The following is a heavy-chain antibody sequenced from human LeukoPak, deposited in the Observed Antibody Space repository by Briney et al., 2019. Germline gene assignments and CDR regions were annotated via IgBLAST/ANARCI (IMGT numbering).Heavy chain of an antibody. CDR2: INHSGST. V-gene: IGHV4-34*01. J-gene: IGHJ1*01. D-gene: IGHD3-22*01. CDR3: ARGKARLLYYDSSGYPFQH. Sequence: SETLSLTCTVSGGSISSYYWSWIRQPPGKGLEWIGEINHSGSTNYNPSLKSRVTISVDTSKNQFSLKLSSVTAADTAVYYCARGKARLLYYDSSGYPFQHWGQGTLVTVSS. CDR1: GGSISSYY.